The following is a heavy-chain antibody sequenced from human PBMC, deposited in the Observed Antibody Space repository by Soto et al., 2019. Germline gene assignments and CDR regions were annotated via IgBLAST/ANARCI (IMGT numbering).Heavy chain of an antibody. CDR1: GYTFSSQY. CDR3: ARDPSYSSGWSYYFDY. J-gene: IGHJ4*02. V-gene: IGHV1-46*01. CDR2: INPSGGST. Sequence: ASVKVSCKASGYTFSSQYMNWVRQAPGQGLEWMGIINPSGGSTSSAQKFQGRLTLTRDISTSTFYMELNSLRVEDTAVYYCARDPSYSSGWSYYFDYWGQGTLVTVPQ. D-gene: IGHD6-19*01.